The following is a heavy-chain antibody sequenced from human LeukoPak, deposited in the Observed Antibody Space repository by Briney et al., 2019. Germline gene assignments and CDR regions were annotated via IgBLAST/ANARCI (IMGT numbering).Heavy chain of an antibody. CDR2: ISGSGGST. V-gene: IGHV3-23*01. CDR1: GFTFSSYA. Sequence: GGSLRLSCAASGFTFSSYAMSWVRQAPGKGLEWVSAISGSGGSTYYADSVKGRFTIPRDNSKNTLYLQMNSLRAEDTAVYYCAKDQVVVVPAAIPNWFDPWGQGTLVTVSS. CDR3: AKDQVVVVPAAIPNWFDP. D-gene: IGHD2-2*02. J-gene: IGHJ5*02.